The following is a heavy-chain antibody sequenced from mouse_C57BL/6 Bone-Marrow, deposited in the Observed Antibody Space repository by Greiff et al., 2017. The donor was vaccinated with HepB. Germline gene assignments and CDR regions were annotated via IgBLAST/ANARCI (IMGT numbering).Heavy chain of an antibody. CDR2: SRNKANDYTT. CDR3: ARDAGYYGSSYGYYAMDY. V-gene: IGHV7-1*01. CDR1: GFTFSDFY. Sequence: EVNVVDSGGGLVQSGRSLRLSCATSGFTFSDFYMEWVRQAPGKGLEWIAASRNKANDYTTEYSASVKGRFIVSRDTSQSILYLQMNALRAEDTAIYYCARDAGYYGSSYGYYAMDYWGQGTSVTVSS. J-gene: IGHJ4*01. D-gene: IGHD1-1*01.